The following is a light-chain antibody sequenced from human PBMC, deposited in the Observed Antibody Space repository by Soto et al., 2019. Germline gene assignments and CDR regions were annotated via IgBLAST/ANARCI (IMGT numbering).Light chain of an antibody. Sequence: IVLNQSPGTVCSSTGDRATLSFRASQRVSTFLAWYQQRPGQAPRLLISEASNRAPGIPARFSGSGSGPDFTLTISSLEPEDFAVYSCQDYGSSSWTFGQGTRWIS. CDR1: QRVSTF. V-gene: IGKV3-11*01. J-gene: IGKJ1*01. CDR2: EAS. CDR3: QDYGSSSWT.